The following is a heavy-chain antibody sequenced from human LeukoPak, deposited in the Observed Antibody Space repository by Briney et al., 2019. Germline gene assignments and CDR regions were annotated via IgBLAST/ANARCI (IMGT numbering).Heavy chain of an antibody. CDR1: VGSHSSYY. D-gene: IGHD6-13*01. V-gene: IGHV4-4*08. CDR2: IYTSGST. J-gene: IGHJ5*02. CDR3: ASSAGHNWFDP. Sequence: SETLSLTCTVSVGSHSSYYWSWIRQPPGKGLEWIGHIYTSGSTSYNPSLTSRVTISLDTSTNQFSLNLSSVTAADTALYYCASSAGHNWFDPWGQGTLVTVSS.